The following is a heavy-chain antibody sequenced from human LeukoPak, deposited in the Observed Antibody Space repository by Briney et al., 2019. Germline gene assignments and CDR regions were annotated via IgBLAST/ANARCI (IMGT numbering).Heavy chain of an antibody. Sequence: SETLSLTYTVSGGSISSYYWSWIRQPPGKGLEWIGYIYYSGSTNYNPSLKSRVTISVDTSKNQFSLKLSSVTAADTAVYYCVRLHRSGWYRAPYYYYYYMDVWGKGTTVTVSS. D-gene: IGHD6-19*01. J-gene: IGHJ6*03. V-gene: IGHV4-59*08. CDR1: GGSISSYY. CDR3: VRLHRSGWYRAPYYYYYYMDV. CDR2: IYYSGST.